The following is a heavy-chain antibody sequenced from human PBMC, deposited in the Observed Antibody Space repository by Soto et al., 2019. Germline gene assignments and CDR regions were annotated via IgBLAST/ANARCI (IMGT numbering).Heavy chain of an antibody. CDR2: IVVGSGNT. J-gene: IGHJ5*02. D-gene: IGHD1-26*01. V-gene: IGHV1-58*01. CDR1: GFTFTSSA. Sequence: ASVKVSCKASGFTFTSSAVQGVRQARGQRLEWIGWIVVGSGNTNYAKKFQERVTITRDMSTSTAYMELSSLRSEDTAVYYCAADHVVGAFWSFDPWGQGTLVTVSS. CDR3: AADHVVGAFWSFDP.